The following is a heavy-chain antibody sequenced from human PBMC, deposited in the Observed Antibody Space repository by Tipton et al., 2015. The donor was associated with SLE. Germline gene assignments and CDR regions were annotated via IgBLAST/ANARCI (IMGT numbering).Heavy chain of an antibody. CDR3: ARGSSGSYGGAFDI. Sequence: TLSLTCTVSGGSISSGGYYWSWIRQHPGKGLEWIGEINHSGSTNYNPSLKSRVTISVDTSKNQFSLKLSSVTAADTAVYYCARGSSGSYGGAFDIWGQGTMVTVSS. V-gene: IGHV4-31*03. J-gene: IGHJ3*02. CDR2: INHSGST. CDR1: GGSISSGGYY. D-gene: IGHD1-26*01.